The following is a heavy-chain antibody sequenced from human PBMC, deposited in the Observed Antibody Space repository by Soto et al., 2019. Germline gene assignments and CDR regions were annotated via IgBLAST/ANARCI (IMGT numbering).Heavy chain of an antibody. CDR1: GFTFSLSA. D-gene: IGHD3-9*01. CDR3: AKGPEYDILTGCDY. CDR2: LSGGGSTT. J-gene: IGHJ4*02. Sequence: EVQLLESWGGFVQPGESLRLSCAASGFTFSLSAMSGVRQAPGRGLDWVSSLSGGGSTTDYADSVKGRFTISRDNSKNTVHLQMNSLRAEDTAVYYCAKGPEYDILTGCDYWGQGALVTVSS. V-gene: IGHV3-23*01.